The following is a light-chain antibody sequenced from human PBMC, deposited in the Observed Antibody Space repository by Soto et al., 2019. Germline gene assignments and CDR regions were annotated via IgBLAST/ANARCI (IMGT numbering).Light chain of an antibody. Sequence: DIQMTQSPSTLSASVGDRGTIICRASQSISSWLAWYQQKPGKAPKLLISKASNLDSGVPSRFSGSGSGTEFNLTISSLQPEDFATYYCQQYNSFIWTFGRGTKVDIK. CDR2: KAS. J-gene: IGKJ1*01. CDR1: QSISSW. V-gene: IGKV1-5*03. CDR3: QQYNSFIWT.